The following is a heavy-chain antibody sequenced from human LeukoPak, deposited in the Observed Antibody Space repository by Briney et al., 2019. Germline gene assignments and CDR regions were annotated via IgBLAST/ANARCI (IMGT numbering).Heavy chain of an antibody. J-gene: IGHJ4*02. CDR3: AKDHSSSSLSDY. D-gene: IGHD6-13*01. CDR2: ISYDGSNK. V-gene: IGHV3-30*18. Sequence: GGSLRLSCAASGFTFSSYGMHWVRQAPGKGLEWVAVISYDGSNKYYADSVKGRFTIPRDNSENTLYLQMNSLRAEDTAVYYCAKDHSSSSLSDYWGQGTLVTVSS. CDR1: GFTFSSYG.